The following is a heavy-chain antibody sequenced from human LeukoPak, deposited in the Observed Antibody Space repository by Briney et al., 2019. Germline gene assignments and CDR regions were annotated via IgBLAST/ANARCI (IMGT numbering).Heavy chain of an antibody. CDR1: GFTFSSYG. D-gene: IGHD3-22*01. V-gene: IGHV3-30*02. CDR2: IRYDGSNK. J-gene: IGHJ4*02. CDR3: ANRGGYYDSSGLGHFGY. Sequence: GGSLRLSCAASGFTFSSYGMHWVRQAPGKGLEWVAFIRYDGSNKYYADSVKGRFTISRDNSKNTLYLQMNSLRAEDTAVYYCANRGGYYDSSGLGHFGYWGQGTLVTVSS.